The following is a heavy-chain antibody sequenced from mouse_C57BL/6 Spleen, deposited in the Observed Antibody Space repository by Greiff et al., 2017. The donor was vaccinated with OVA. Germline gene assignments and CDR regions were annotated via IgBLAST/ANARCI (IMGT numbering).Heavy chain of an antibody. D-gene: IGHD2-4*01. Sequence: VHVKQSGPELVKPGASVKISCKASGYSFTDYNMNWVKQSHGKSLEWIGVINPNYGTTSYNQKFKGKATLTVDQSSSTDYMQLNSLTSEDSAVYYCARDYAYAMDYWGQGTSVTVSS. CDR2: INPNYGTT. J-gene: IGHJ4*01. CDR3: ARDYAYAMDY. CDR1: GYSFTDYN. V-gene: IGHV1-39*01.